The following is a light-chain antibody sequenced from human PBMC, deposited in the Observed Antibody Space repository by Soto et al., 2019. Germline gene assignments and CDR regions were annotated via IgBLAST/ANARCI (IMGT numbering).Light chain of an antibody. V-gene: IGKV3-20*01. J-gene: IGKJ2*01. CDR3: QQFGSSIPHT. Sequence: EIVMTQSPGTLSLSPGERATISCRASQVIGSRYLAWYHQKSGQAPRLLIYGASSRATGIPDRFSGRWSGTDFTLTISRLEPEDFGVYYCQQFGSSIPHTFGQGTKLEIK. CDR2: GAS. CDR1: QVIGSRY.